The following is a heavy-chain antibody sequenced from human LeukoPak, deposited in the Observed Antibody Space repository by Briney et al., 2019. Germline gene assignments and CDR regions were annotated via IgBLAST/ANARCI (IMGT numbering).Heavy chain of an antibody. CDR1: GGTFSSYA. V-gene: IGHV1-69*13. D-gene: IGHD5-24*01. CDR2: IIPIFGTA. J-gene: IGHJ4*02. Sequence: SVKVSCKASGGTFSSYAISWVRQAPGQGLEWMEGIIPIFGTANYAQKFQGRVTITADESTSTAYMELSSLRSEDTAVYYCAREGRWPDPVVDYWGQGTLVTVSS. CDR3: AREGRWPDPVVDY.